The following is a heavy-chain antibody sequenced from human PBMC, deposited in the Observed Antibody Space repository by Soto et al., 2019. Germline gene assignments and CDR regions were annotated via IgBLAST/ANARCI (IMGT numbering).Heavy chain of an antibody. V-gene: IGHV3-30*18. D-gene: IGHD2-8*01. CDR3: AKEGARGRTVYAIYYYYYYMDV. J-gene: IGHJ6*03. CDR2: ISYDGSNK. Sequence: QVQLVESGGGVVQPGRSLRLSCAASGFTFSSYGMHWVRQAPGKGLEWVAVISYDGSNKYYADSVKGRFTISRDNSKNTLYLQMNSLRAEDTAVYYCAKEGARGRTVYAIYYYYYYMDVWGKGTTVTVSS. CDR1: GFTFSSYG.